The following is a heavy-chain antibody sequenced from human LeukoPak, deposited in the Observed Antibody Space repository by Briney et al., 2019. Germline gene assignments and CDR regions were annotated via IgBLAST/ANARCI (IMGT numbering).Heavy chain of an antibody. J-gene: IGHJ6*02. CDR1: GYTFTGYY. D-gene: IGHD2-2*03. CDR2: INPNRGGT. V-gene: IGHV1-2*02. CDR3: ARDMLDIVVVTAPIEWDYYYYGMDV. Sequence: ASVKVSCKASGYTFTGYYMHWVRQAPGQGREWMGWINPNRGGTNYAQKFQGRVTMTRDTSISTAYMELSRLRSDDTAVYYCARDMLDIVVVTAPIEWDYYYYGMDVWGQGTPVTVSS.